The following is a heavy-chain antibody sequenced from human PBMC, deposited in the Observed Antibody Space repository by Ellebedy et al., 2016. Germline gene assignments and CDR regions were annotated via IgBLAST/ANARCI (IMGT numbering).Heavy chain of an antibody. CDR1: GDYISSGNW. CDR3: VRGYKNGALGAGWDA. CDR2: IHHSGST. D-gene: IGHD5-12*01. Sequence: SETLSLXXAVSGDYISSGNWWSWVRQSPGKGLEWIGEIHHSGSTNYNPSLKKRVTISLDKSDNQFSLKLNFVTAADQATYFCVRGYKNGALGAGWDAWGQGALVTVSS. J-gene: IGHJ5*02. V-gene: IGHV4-4*02.